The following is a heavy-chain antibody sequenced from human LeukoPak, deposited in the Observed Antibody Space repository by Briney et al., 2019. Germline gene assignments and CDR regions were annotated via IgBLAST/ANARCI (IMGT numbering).Heavy chain of an antibody. Sequence: GGSLRLSCAASGFTFSNYGLSWVRQAPGEGLEWVSGITDSGGSTYYADSVKGRFTISRDNSKNTLYLQMNSLRAEDTAIYYCARDERLLSFLKWGQGTLVTVSS. V-gene: IGHV3-23*01. D-gene: IGHD3-3*01. CDR2: ITDSGGST. J-gene: IGHJ4*02. CDR3: ARDERLLSFLK. CDR1: GFTFSNYG.